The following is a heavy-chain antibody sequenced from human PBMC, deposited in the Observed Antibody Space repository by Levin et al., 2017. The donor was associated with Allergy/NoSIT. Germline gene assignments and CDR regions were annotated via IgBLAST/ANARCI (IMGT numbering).Heavy chain of an antibody. CDR3: AKDSPSGQLVPDAFDI. CDR2: ISGSGGST. Sequence: AGGSLRLSCAASGFTFSSYAMSWVRQAPGKGLEWVSAISGSGGSTYYADSVKGRFTISRDNSKNTLYLQMNSLRAEDTAVYYCAKDSPSGQLVPDAFDIWGQGTMVTVSS. V-gene: IGHV3-23*01. CDR1: GFTFSSYA. J-gene: IGHJ3*02. D-gene: IGHD6-13*01.